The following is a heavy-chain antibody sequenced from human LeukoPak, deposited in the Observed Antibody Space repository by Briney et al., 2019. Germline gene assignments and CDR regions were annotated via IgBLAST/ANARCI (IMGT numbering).Heavy chain of an antibody. V-gene: IGHV3-48*03. CDR3: ARGRFYYGSGSQANPKWFDP. Sequence: PGGSLRLSCAASGFTFSTYEINWVRQAPGKGLEWLSHISSGGFTIYYADSLKGRFTISRDNAKNSLFLQLNSLTAEDTAVYYCARGRFYYGSGSQANPKWFDPWGQGTLVTVSS. D-gene: IGHD3-10*01. CDR2: ISSGGFTI. J-gene: IGHJ5*02. CDR1: GFTFSTYE.